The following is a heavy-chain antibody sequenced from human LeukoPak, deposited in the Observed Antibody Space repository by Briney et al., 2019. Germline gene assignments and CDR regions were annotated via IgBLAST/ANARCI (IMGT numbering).Heavy chain of an antibody. V-gene: IGHV1-18*01. Sequence: EASVKVSCKASGYTFTSYGISWVRQAPGQGLEWMGWISAYNGNTNYAQKLQGRVTMTTDTSTSTAYMELRSLRSDDTAVYYCARRPINMVRGVIIQIYHDYYYYGMDVWGQGTTVTVSS. J-gene: IGHJ6*02. CDR1: GYTFTSYG. CDR2: ISAYNGNT. CDR3: ARRPINMVRGVIIQIYHDYYYYGMDV. D-gene: IGHD3-10*01.